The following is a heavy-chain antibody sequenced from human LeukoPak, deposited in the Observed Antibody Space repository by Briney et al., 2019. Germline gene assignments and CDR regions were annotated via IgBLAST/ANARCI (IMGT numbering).Heavy chain of an antibody. J-gene: IGHJ4*02. CDR3: AKDSSSSLDH. CDR1: GFTFSTFG. Sequence: GGSLRLSCAASGFTFSTFGMHWVRQAPGKGLEGVAVIWYDGDNEYYADSLKGRFAISRDNSNNTLFLQMYSLRADDTAVYYCAKDSSSSLDHWGQGTLVTVSS. CDR2: IWYDGDNE. D-gene: IGHD6-6*01. V-gene: IGHV3-33*06.